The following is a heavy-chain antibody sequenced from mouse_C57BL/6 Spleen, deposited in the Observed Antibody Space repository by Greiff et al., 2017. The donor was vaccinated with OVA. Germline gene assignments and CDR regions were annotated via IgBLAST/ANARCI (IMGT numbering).Heavy chain of an antibody. CDR1: GYTFTSYW. CDR3: AREGFHLYAMDY. CDR2: INPSNGGT. Sequence: QVQLQQSGTELVKPGASVKLSCKASGYTFTSYWMHWVKQRPGQGLEWIGNINPSNGGTNYNEKFKSKATLTVDKSSSTAYMQLSSLTSEDSAVYYCAREGFHLYAMDYWGQGTSVTVSS. V-gene: IGHV1-53*01. J-gene: IGHJ4*01.